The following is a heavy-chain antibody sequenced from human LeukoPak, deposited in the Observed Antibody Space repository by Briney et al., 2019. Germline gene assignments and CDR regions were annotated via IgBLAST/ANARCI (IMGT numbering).Heavy chain of an antibody. CDR2: FDPEDGET. J-gene: IGHJ6*02. CDR1: GYTLSELS. CDR3: ATNRYCSSTSCYPYYYGMDV. D-gene: IGHD2-2*01. Sequence: PGASVMVSCAVSGYTLSELSMHWVRQAPGKGLEWMGGFDPEDGETIYAQKFQGRVTMTEDTSTDTAYMELSSLRSEDTAVYYCATNRYCSSTSCYPYYYGMDVWGQGTTVTVSS. V-gene: IGHV1-24*01.